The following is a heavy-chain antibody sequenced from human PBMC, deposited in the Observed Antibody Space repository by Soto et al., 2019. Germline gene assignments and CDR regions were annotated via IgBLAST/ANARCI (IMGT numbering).Heavy chain of an antibody. J-gene: IGHJ4*02. D-gene: IGHD5-18*01. CDR3: ARVGWIQYYFDY. CDR2: IYYSGST. CDR1: GGSVSSGSYY. Sequence: SETLSLTCTVSGGSVSSGSYYWSWIRQPPGKGLEWIGYIYYSGSTNYNPSLKSRVTISVDTSKNQFSLKLSSVTAADTAVYYCARVGWIQYYFDYWGQGTLVTVSS. V-gene: IGHV4-61*01.